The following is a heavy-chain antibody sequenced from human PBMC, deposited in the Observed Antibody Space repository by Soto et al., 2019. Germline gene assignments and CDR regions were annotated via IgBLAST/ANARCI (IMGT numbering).Heavy chain of an antibody. V-gene: IGHV1-18*04. D-gene: IGHD3-3*01. J-gene: IGHJ6*02. CDR2: ISAYNGNT. Sequence: ASVKVSCKASGYTFTSYGISWVRQAPGQGLEWMGWISAYNGNTNYAQKLQGRVTMTTDTSTSTAYMELRSLRSDDTAVYYCARDRVAAVVLRFLEWLQYYGMDVWGQGTTVTVSS. CDR1: GYTFTSYG. CDR3: ARDRVAAVVLRFLEWLQYYGMDV.